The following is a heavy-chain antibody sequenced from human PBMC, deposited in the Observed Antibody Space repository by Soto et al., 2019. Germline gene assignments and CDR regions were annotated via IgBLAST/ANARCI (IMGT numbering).Heavy chain of an antibody. D-gene: IGHD3-9*01. CDR1: GYTFTSYG. CDR2: MNPNNGNT. V-gene: IGHV1-8*02. Sequence: ASVKVSCKASGYTFTSYGISWVRQAPGQGLEWMGWMNPNNGNTGYAQKFQGRVTMTRNTSISTAYMELSSLRSEDTAVYYCARISWGYDILTGYYPYGMDVWGQGTTVTVSS. J-gene: IGHJ6*02. CDR3: ARISWGYDILTGYYPYGMDV.